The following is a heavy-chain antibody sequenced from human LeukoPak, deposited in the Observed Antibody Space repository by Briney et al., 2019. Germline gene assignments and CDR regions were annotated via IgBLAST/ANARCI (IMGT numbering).Heavy chain of an antibody. D-gene: IGHD5-18*01. CDR3: ARDGYSYGYEFDY. CDR2: IFNSGST. Sequence: SETLSLTCTVSGDSISGYYWSWIRQLAGRGLEWIGRIFNSGSTSYNPSLKSRVTISVDTSKNQFSLKLSSVTAADTAVYYCARDGYSYGYEFDYWGQGTLVTVSS. V-gene: IGHV4-4*07. CDR1: GDSISGYY. J-gene: IGHJ4*02.